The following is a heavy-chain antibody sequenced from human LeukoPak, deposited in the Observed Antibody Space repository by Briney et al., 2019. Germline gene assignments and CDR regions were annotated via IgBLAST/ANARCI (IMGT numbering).Heavy chain of an antibody. CDR1: GFTFSDYY. CDR2: ISSSGTTT. Sequence: GGSLSLSCAASGFTFSDYYMSWLRQAPGKGLEWVFYISSSGTTTNYAKSVKGRFTITRDYAKNSLYLHMNSLRAEDTAVYYCARDLDVGVAGTLGYWGQGTLVTVSS. V-gene: IGHV3-11*01. D-gene: IGHD6-19*01. J-gene: IGHJ4*02. CDR3: ARDLDVGVAGTLGY.